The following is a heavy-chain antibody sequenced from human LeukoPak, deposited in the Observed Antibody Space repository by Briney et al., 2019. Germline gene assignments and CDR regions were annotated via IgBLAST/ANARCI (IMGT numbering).Heavy chain of an antibody. CDR2: ISYDGRNK. J-gene: IGHJ4*02. CDR1: GLTFSSYG. Sequence: GGSLRLSCEASGLTFSSYGMHWVRQAPGKGLEWVADISYDGRNKFYADSEKGRFTISRDNSKNTLYLQTNSLRAEDTAVYYCAKEGGTRGSTSYYFDYWGQGTLVTVSS. D-gene: IGHD2-2*01. V-gene: IGHV3-30*18. CDR3: AKEGGTRGSTSYYFDY.